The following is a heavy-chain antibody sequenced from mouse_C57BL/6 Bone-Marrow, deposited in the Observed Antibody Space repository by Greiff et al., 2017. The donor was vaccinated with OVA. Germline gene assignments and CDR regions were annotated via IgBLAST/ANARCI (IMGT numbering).Heavy chain of an antibody. D-gene: IGHD2-2*01. V-gene: IGHV1-52*01. CDR3: VRCMRLRQDYYALGS. Sequence: QVQLQQPGAELVRPGSSVKLSCKASGYTFTSYWMHWVKQRPIQGLEWIGNIDPSDSETHYNQKFKDKATLTVDKSSSTAYMQLSSLTSEDSAVYITVRCMRLRQDYYALGSWGHGTPDTASS. J-gene: IGHJ4*01. CDR1: GYTFTSYW. CDR2: IDPSDSET.